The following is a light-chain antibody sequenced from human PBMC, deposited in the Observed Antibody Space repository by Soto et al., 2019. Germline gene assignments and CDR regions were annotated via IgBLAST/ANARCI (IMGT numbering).Light chain of an antibody. CDR1: QSISSN. CDR3: QHRSNWLWT. Sequence: EIVLPQSPATLSLSPGESSPLSCRASQSISSNFLAWYQQKPGQAPRLVIYDESNRATGIPARFSGSGSGTDFTLTISSLEPEEFAIYYCQHRSNWLWTFGQGTKVDIK. J-gene: IGKJ1*01. CDR2: DES. V-gene: IGKV3-11*01.